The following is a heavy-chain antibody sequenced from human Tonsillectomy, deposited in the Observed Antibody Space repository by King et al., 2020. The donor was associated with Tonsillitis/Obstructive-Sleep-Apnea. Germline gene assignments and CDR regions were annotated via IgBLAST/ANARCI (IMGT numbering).Heavy chain of an antibody. J-gene: IGHJ4*02. CDR3: ASDGGYYGSGSYDY. CDR2: ISAHNGNT. V-gene: IGHV1-18*01. CDR1: GYTFSTYG. D-gene: IGHD3-10*01. Sequence: QLVQSGAEVKKPGASLKVSCKASGYTFSTYGVSWVRQAPGQGLQWMGWISAHNGNTNYAQSLKGRVTLTTDTSTSTAYMELRSLTSDDTAVYYCASDGGYYGSGSYDYWGQGTLVTVSS.